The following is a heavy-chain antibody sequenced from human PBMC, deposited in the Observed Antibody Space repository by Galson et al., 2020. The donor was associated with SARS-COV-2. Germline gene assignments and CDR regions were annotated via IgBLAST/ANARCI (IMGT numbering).Heavy chain of an antibody. J-gene: IGHJ6*02. CDR2: IDWDDDK. Sequence: SGPTLVKPTQTLTLTCTFSGFSLSTSGMCVSWIRQPPGKALEWLALIDWDDDKYYSTSLKTRLTISKDTSKTQVVLTMTNMDPVDTPTYYCARRVFMEFYYYYGMDFCCQGTTVTISS. CDR1: GFSLSTSGMC. V-gene: IGHV2-70*01. CDR3: ARRVFMEFYYYYGMDF. D-gene: IGHD3-10*02.